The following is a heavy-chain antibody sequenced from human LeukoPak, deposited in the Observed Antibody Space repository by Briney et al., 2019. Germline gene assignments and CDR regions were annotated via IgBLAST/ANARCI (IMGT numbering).Heavy chain of an antibody. D-gene: IGHD3-10*01. V-gene: IGHV4-34*01. J-gene: IGHJ3*02. CDR3: ARARGEVTRGAFDI. Sequence: SETLSLTCAVYGGSFSGYYWSWIRQPPGKGLEWIGEINHSGSTNYNPSLKSLVTVSVDTSKNQFSLKLSSVTAADTAVYYCARARGEVTRGAFDIWGQGTMVTVSS. CDR1: GGSFSGYY. CDR2: INHSGST.